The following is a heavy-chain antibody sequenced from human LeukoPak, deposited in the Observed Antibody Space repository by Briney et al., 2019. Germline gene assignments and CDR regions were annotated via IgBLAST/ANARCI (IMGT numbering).Heavy chain of an antibody. J-gene: IGHJ6*03. D-gene: IGHD4-11*01. CDR1: GYIFTNYY. CDR3: ARPDYSNYEAWYYMDV. CDR2: ISPSGGST. Sequence: ASVKVSCKASGYIFTNYYIHWVRQAPGQGLEWMGIISPSGGSTIHAQKFQGRVTMTRDMSTSTAYMELSSLRSEDTAVYYCARPDYSNYEAWYYMDVWGKGTTVTVSS. V-gene: IGHV1-46*01.